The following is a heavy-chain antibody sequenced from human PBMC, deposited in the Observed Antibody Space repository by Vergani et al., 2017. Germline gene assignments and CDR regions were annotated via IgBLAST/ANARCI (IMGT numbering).Heavy chain of an antibody. Sequence: VQLVESGGGVVQPGRSLRLSCAASGFTFSSYGMNWVRQAPGKGLEWISYISTTSDTIYYADSVRGRFTISRDNAKNSLYLEMNSLRVEDTAVYFCARSLVAGKGGYWGQGTRVAVSS. CDR2: ISTTSDTI. CDR3: ARSLVAGKGGY. D-gene: IGHD6-19*01. J-gene: IGHJ4*02. V-gene: IGHV3-48*01. CDR1: GFTFSSYG.